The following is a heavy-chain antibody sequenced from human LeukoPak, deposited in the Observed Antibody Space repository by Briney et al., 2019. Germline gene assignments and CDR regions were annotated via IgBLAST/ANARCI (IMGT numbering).Heavy chain of an antibody. V-gene: IGHV5-51*01. CDR2: IHPYDSDT. Sequence: GESLKISCKGYGYSFTSYWIGWVRQMPGKGLEWMGIIHPYDSDTRYSPSFQGQVTISADKSINTAFLQWSSLKASDSAMYYCARPDSSSDYWGQGTLVTVSS. CDR3: ARPDSSSDY. CDR1: GYSFTSYW. J-gene: IGHJ4*02. D-gene: IGHD3-22*01.